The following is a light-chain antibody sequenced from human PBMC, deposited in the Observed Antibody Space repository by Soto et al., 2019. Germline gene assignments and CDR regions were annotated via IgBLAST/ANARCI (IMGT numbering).Light chain of an antibody. Sequence: QSALTQPASVSGSPGQSITISCTGTSSDVGGYKYVSWYQQHPGKAPKLMIYDVSNRPSGVSNRFSVSKSGNTASLTISGLQAEDEADYDCSSYTSSSTLDVVFGGGTKLTVL. V-gene: IGLV2-14*01. CDR3: SSYTSSSTLDVV. CDR2: DVS. CDR1: SSDVGGYKY. J-gene: IGLJ2*01.